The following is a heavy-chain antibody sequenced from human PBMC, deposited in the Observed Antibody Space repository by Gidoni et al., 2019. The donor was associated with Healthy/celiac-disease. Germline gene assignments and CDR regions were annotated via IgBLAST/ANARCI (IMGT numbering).Heavy chain of an antibody. CDR2: ISGSGGST. J-gene: IGHJ4*02. V-gene: IGHV3-23*01. CDR3: AKRSGWELRRKDFDY. CDR1: GFTFSRYA. D-gene: IGHD1-26*01. Sequence: DVQLLESGGGLVQPGGSLSLSCAAYGFTFSRYAISWGRQAPGKGLEWVSAISGSGGSTYYADSVKGRFTISRDNSKNTLYLQMNSLRAEDTAVYYCAKRSGWELRRKDFDYWGQGTLVTVSS.